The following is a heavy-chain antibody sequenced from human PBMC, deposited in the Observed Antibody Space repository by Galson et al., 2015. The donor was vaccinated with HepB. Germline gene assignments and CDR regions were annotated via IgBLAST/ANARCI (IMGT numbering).Heavy chain of an antibody. Sequence: SLRLYSVDSTFIVNDYTLSWIRLAPGKGLEWVSYISGNANTIYYADSVKGRFTISRDNAKKSLYLQMNSLRVEDTAIYFCVRDAGWFDPWGQGTLVTVSS. CDR1: TFIVNDYT. CDR2: ISGNANTI. CDR3: VRDAGWFDP. J-gene: IGHJ5*02. V-gene: IGHV3-11*01. D-gene: IGHD3-10*01.